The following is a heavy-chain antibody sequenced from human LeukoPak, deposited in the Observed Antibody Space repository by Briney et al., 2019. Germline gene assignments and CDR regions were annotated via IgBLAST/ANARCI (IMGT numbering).Heavy chain of an antibody. Sequence: GGSLRLSCAASGFTFSSYSMNWVRQAPGKRLEWVSSISSSSSYIYYADSVKGRFTISRDNAKNSLYLQMNSLRAEDTAVYYCARESYILTDGADYWGQGTLVTVSS. CDR1: GFTFSSYS. V-gene: IGHV3-21*01. J-gene: IGHJ4*02. CDR3: ARESYILTDGADY. D-gene: IGHD3-9*01. CDR2: ISSSSSYI.